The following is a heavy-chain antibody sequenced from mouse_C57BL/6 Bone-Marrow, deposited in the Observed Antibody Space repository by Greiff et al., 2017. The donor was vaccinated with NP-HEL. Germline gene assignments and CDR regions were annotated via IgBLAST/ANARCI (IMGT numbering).Heavy chain of an antibody. CDR1: GYTFTGYW. J-gene: IGHJ1*03. CDR2: ILPGSGST. D-gene: IGHD1-1*01. CDR3: ARAYDYGWYFDV. Sequence: QVQLQQSGAELMKPGASVKLSCKATGYTFTGYWIEWVKQRPGHGLEWIGEILPGSGSTNYNEKFKGKATFTADTSSNTAYMQLSSLTTEDSAIDYCARAYDYGWYFDVWGTGTTVTVSS. V-gene: IGHV1-9*01.